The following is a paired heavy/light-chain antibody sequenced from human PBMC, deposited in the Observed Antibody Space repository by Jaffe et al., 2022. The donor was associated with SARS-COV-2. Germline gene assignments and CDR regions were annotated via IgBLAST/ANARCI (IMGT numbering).Heavy chain of an antibody. CDR2: INPSGGST. Sequence: QVQLVQSGAEVKKPGASVKVSCRASGYTFTPYYMHWVRQAPGQGLEWMGVINPSGGSTSYAQRFQGRVTMTRDTSTSTVYMELSSLRSEDTALYYCARDNKDILTGYYKGNMDVWGQGTTVTVSS. CDR1: GYTFTPYY. J-gene: IGHJ6*02. V-gene: IGHV1-46*01. CDR3: ARDNKDILTGYYKGNMDV. D-gene: IGHD3-9*01.
Light chain of an antibody. V-gene: IGLV1-40*01. J-gene: IGLJ2*01. CDR1: SSNIGAGYD. CDR3: QSYDSSLSGVV. Sequence: QSVLTQPPSVSGAPGQRVTISCTGSSSNIGAGYDVHWYQQLPGTAPKLLIYRPSGVPDRFTGSKSGTSASLAISGLQAEDEADYYCQSYDSSLSGVVFGGGTKLTVL.